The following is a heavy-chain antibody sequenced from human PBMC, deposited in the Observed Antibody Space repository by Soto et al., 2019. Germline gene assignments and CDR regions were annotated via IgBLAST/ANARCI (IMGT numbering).Heavy chain of an antibody. J-gene: IGHJ4*02. CDR2: ISYDRSNK. CDR1: GFTSSTYA. D-gene: IGHD7-27*01. Sequence: QVQLVESGGGVVQPGRSMRLSCAASGFTSSTYAMHWVRQAPGKGLEWVALISYDRSNKNYADSVKGRFTISRDTSKSTLYLQMNSLRPDVTAVYYCAGEENWAYFDSWGQGTLVTVSS. V-gene: IGHV3-30*04. CDR3: AGEENWAYFDS.